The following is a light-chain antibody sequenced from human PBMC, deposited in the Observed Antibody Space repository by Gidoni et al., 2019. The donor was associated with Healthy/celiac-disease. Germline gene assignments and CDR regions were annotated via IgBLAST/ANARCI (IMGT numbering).Light chain of an antibody. CDR3: QQSYSTPRT. CDR1: QSISSN. CDR2: AAS. J-gene: IGKJ2*01. V-gene: IGKV1-39*01. Sequence: DIQMAQSPSSLSASVGDRVTITCRASQSISSNVNWYHQKPGKAPQLLIYAASSLQSGVPSRFSGSGSATDFTLTISSLQPEDFATYYCQQSYSTPRTFXQXTKLEIK.